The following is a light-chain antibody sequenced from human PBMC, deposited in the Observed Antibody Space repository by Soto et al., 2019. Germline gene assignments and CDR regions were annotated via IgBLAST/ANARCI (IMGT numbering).Light chain of an antibody. V-gene: IGKV3-20*01. CDR1: QSVSSSY. CDR2: GAS. CDR3: QQYGGSPPLT. J-gene: IGKJ4*01. Sequence: EIVLTQSPGTLSLSPGERATLSCRASQSVSSSYLAWYQHKPGQAPRLLIYGASSRATGIPDRFSGGASGTDFTLTINSLEPEDFAVYYCQQYGGSPPLTFGGGTKVEIK.